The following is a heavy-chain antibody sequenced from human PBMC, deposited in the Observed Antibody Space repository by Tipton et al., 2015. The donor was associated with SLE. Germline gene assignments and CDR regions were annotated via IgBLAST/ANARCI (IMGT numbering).Heavy chain of an antibody. CDR1: GGSISSGDYY. D-gene: IGHD4-17*01. CDR2: IYYSGST. Sequence: LRLSCTVSGGSISSGDYYWSWIRQPPGKGLEWIGYIYYSGSTNYNPSLKSRGTISVDTSKNQFSLKLSSVTAADTAVYYCASYGDYGVGAFDIWGQGTMVTVSS. J-gene: IGHJ3*02. V-gene: IGHV4-30-4*01. CDR3: ASYGDYGVGAFDI.